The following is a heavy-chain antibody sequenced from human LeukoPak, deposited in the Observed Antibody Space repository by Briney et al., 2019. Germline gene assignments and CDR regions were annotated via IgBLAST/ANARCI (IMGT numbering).Heavy chain of an antibody. CDR2: XXXXGSX. CDR3: AXXXGARDGYNYEGPFYFDY. D-gene: IGHD5-24*01. CDR1: GVSFXXXX. Sequence: SETLSLTCAVYGVSFXXXXWSXXXQPPXXXXXXXXXXXXXGSXXYNPSLXXXXXXXXDTSKNQXSLKXSAVTAADTAVYYCAXXXGARDGYNYEGPFYFDYWGQATLVTVSS. J-gene: IGHJ4*02. V-gene: IGHV4-34*01.